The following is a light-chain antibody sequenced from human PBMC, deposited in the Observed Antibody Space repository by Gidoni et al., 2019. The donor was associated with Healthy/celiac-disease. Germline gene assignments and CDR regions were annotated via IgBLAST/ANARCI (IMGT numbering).Light chain of an antibody. CDR1: QSISSY. J-gene: IGKJ1*01. V-gene: IGKV1-39*01. CDR2: AAS. Sequence: ETETTQSPSSLSASVGYRVTITCRASQSISSYLKWYQQKPGKAPKLLIYAASSLQSGVPSRFSGSGSGTDFTLTISSLQPEDFATYYCQQSYSTWWTFGQGTKVEIK. CDR3: QQSYSTWWT.